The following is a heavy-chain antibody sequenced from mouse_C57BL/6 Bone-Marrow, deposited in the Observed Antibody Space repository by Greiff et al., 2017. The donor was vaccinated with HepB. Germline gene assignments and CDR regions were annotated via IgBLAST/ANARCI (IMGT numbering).Heavy chain of an antibody. Sequence: EVKLVESGGDLVKPGGSLKLSCAASGFTFSSYGISWVRQTPDKRLEWVATISSGGSYTYYPDSVKRRFTISRDNAKNTLYLQMSSLKSEDTAMYYCARRIITTVVATDYAMDYWGQGTSVTVSS. CDR3: ARRIITTVVATDYAMDY. D-gene: IGHD1-1*01. CDR2: ISSGGSYT. CDR1: GFTFSSYG. V-gene: IGHV5-6*01. J-gene: IGHJ4*01.